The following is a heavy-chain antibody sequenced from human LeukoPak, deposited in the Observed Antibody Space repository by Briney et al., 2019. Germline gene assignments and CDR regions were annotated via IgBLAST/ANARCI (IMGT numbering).Heavy chain of an antibody. CDR1: XFSFSXYG. D-gene: IGHD6-13*01. J-gene: IGHJ3*01. Sequence: XRLXXAASXFSFSXYGIHXVRXAPGXXXXXVAVVSSGGTVTYYTDSVKGRFTVSRDNSRNTLYLQMNSLRAEDTAAYYCTKEGLAAPARYAFDVWGQGTMVTVSS. CDR3: TKEGLAAPARYAFDV. CDR2: VSSGGTVT. V-gene: IGHV3-30*18.